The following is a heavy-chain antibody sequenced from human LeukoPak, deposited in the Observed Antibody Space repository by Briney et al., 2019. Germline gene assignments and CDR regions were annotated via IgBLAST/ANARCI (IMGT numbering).Heavy chain of an antibody. D-gene: IGHD3-10*01. V-gene: IGHV1-8*01. CDR2: MNPNSGNT. CDR3: VRGGERANYCGPGESPNWFDP. Sequence: GDSVKASCKASGYTIVNYDINWVRQATGQGLEWIGWMNPNSGNTRYAQKFQGRITMTRDSSITTAYMELSGLRSDDTALYYCVRGGERANYCGPGESPNWFDPWGHGTLVIVSS. CDR1: GYTIVNYD. J-gene: IGHJ5*02.